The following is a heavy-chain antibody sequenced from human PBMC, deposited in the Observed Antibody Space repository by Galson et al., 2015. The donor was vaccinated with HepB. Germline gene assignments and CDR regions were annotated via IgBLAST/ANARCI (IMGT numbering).Heavy chain of an antibody. CDR2: INPYNRKT. Sequence: SVKVSCKASGYTFSSYSITWVRQAPGQGLEWMGWINPYNRKTSYSQKLQGRVIMTRDTSTSTAYLELRRLRSDDTAVYYCARGALVVGVAATQNNWFDPWGQGTLVTVSS. CDR1: GYTFSSYS. J-gene: IGHJ5*02. CDR3: ARGALVVGVAATQNNWFDP. D-gene: IGHD2-15*01. V-gene: IGHV1-18*01.